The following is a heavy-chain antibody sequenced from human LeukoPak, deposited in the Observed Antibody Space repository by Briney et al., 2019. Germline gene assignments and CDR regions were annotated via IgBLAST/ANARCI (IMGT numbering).Heavy chain of an antibody. D-gene: IGHD3-9*01. CDR2: IYPGDSDT. CDR3: ARQSTRYIRDAFDI. CDR1: GYSFTSNW. V-gene: IGHV5-51*01. Sequence: GESLKISCKGSGYSFTSNWIGWVRQMPGKGLEWMGIIYPGDSDTKYSPSFQGQVTLSADKSISTAYLQWSSLKASDTAMYFCARQSTRYIRDAFDIWGQGTMVTVSS. J-gene: IGHJ3*02.